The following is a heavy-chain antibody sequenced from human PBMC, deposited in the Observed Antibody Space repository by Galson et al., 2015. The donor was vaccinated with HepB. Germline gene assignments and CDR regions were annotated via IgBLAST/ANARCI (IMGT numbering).Heavy chain of an antibody. CDR2: ISYDGSNK. J-gene: IGHJ4*02. CDR1: GFTFSSYW. CDR3: ARDLCSSTSCYTLDVY. Sequence: SLRLSCAASGFTFSSYWMSWVRQAPGKGLEWVAVISYDGSNKYYADSVKGRFTISRDNSKNTLYLQMNSLRAEDTAVYYCARDLCSSTSCYTLDVYWGQGTLVTVSS. D-gene: IGHD2-2*02. V-gene: IGHV3-30-3*01.